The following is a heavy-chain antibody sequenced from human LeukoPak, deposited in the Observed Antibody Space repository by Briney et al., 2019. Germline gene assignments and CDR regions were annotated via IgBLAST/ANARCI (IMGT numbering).Heavy chain of an antibody. CDR2: ISSSGSTI. V-gene: IGHV3-48*03. J-gene: IGHJ3*02. CDR1: GFTFSSYE. Sequence: GGSLRLSCAASGFTFSSYEMNWVRRAPGKGLEWVSYISSSGSTIYYADSVKGRFTISRDNAKNSPYLQMNSLRAEDTAVYYCARGEMPFDIWGQGTMVTVSS. D-gene: IGHD5-24*01. CDR3: ARGEMPFDI.